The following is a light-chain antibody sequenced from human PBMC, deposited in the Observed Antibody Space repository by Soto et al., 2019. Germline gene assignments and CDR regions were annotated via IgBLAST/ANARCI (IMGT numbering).Light chain of an antibody. CDR2: GTS. CDR3: QQYNNWVT. V-gene: IGKV3-15*01. Sequence: EIVMTQSPATLSVSPGERATLSCRASQSVSSDLAWYQQKPGQAPRLLIYGTSTRATGIPARFSGSVSGTEFTLTITSLQSEDFAVYYCQQYNNWVTFGQGIRLEIK. J-gene: IGKJ5*01. CDR1: QSVSSD.